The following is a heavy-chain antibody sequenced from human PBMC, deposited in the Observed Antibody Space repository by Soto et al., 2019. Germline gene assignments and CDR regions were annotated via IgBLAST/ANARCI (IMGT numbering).Heavy chain of an antibody. CDR2: IKQDGSEK. J-gene: IGHJ4*01. V-gene: IGHV3-7*03. D-gene: IGHD3-9*01. CDR1: GFTFSSYW. Sequence: GGSLRLSCAASGFTFSSYWMCWVRQAPGKGLEWVANIKQDGSEKYYVDSVKGRFTISRDNAKNSLDLQMNSLRAEDTAVYYFARGGGYFDWLPLFPTVYWGQRTLVTVSS. CDR3: ARGGGYFDWLPLFPTVY.